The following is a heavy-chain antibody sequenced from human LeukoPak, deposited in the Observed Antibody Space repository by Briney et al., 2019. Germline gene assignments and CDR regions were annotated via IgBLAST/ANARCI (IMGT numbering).Heavy chain of an antibody. V-gene: IGHV3-23*01. J-gene: IGHJ4*02. Sequence: GGSLRLSCAASGFTFSSYAMSWVRQAPGKGLEWVSAISGSGGSTYYADSVKGRFTISRDNSKNTLCLQMNSLRAEDTAVYYCAKFPARYYYDSSGYFDYWGQGTLVTVSS. CDR2: ISGSGGST. CDR3: AKFPARYYYDSSGYFDY. D-gene: IGHD3-22*01. CDR1: GFTFSSYA.